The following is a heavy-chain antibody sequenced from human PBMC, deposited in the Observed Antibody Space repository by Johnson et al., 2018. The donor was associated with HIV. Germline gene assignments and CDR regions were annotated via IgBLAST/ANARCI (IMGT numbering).Heavy chain of an antibody. D-gene: IGHD6-13*01. Sequence: QMLLVESGGGVVQPGKSLRLSCAASGFTFSSSAMHWVRQAPGQGLQWVALISYDGSEKYYVDSVKGRFTISRDNAKNSLYLQMNSLRAEDTAVYYCAREGAAAGPTDAFDIWGQGTMVTVSS. CDR1: GFTFSSSA. CDR3: AREGAAAGPTDAFDI. J-gene: IGHJ3*02. V-gene: IGHV3-30*04. CDR2: ISYDGSEK.